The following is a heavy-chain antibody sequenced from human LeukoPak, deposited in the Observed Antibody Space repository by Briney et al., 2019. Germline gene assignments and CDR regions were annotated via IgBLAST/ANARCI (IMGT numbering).Heavy chain of an antibody. D-gene: IGHD3-3*01. Sequence: SVTLSLTCTVSGGSISSYHWTWIRQPPGKGLEWIGYIYYSGSTDYNPSLKSRVTISVDTSKNQFSLKLNSVTAADTAVYYCARVPTRTIFGVVIAYYFDYWGQGTLVTVSS. CDR1: GGSISSYH. CDR3: ARVPTRTIFGVVIAYYFDY. V-gene: IGHV4-59*01. CDR2: IYYSGST. J-gene: IGHJ4*02.